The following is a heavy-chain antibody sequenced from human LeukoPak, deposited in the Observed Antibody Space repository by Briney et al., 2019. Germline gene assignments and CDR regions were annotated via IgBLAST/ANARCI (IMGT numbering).Heavy chain of an antibody. Sequence: GGSLRLSCAASGFTFSSYGMSWVRQAPGKGLEWVAGIRGSGGSTYYADYVKGRFTISRDNSKNTLYLQMNSLRAEDTAVYYCAKGGYYDPTGYFDYWGQGTLVTVSS. D-gene: IGHD3-22*01. CDR2: IRGSGGST. CDR3: AKGGYYDPTGYFDY. J-gene: IGHJ4*02. V-gene: IGHV3-23*01. CDR1: GFTFSSYG.